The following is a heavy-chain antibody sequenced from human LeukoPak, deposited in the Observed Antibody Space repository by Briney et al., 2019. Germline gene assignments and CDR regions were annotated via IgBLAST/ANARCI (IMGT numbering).Heavy chain of an antibody. CDR2: IKQDGSDK. D-gene: IGHD1-1*01. CDR3: ARVDKWNDVDY. V-gene: IGHV3-7*04. J-gene: IGHJ4*02. Sequence: SGGSLRLSCAASGFTFSNAWMSWVRQAPGKGLEWVADIKQDGSDKYYVDSVKGRFTISRDNAKNSLYLQMSSLRAEDTAVYYCARVDKWNDVDYWGQGTLATVSS. CDR1: GFTFSNAW.